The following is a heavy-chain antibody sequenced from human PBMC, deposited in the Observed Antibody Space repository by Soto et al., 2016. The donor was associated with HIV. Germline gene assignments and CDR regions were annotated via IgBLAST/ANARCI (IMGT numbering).Heavy chain of an antibody. J-gene: IGHJ4*02. CDR3: ARAYSLRTPFFDS. CDR2: INPNSGGT. D-gene: IGHD1-26*01. Sequence: QVQLVQSGAEVKKPGASVKVSCKASGYTFTGYYMHWVRQAPGQGLEWMGWINPNSGGTNYPQKFQGRVTMTRDTAINTAYIELSRLRSDDTAVYYCARAYSLRTPFFDSVGQGTLVTVSS. V-gene: IGHV1-2*02. CDR1: GYTFTGYY.